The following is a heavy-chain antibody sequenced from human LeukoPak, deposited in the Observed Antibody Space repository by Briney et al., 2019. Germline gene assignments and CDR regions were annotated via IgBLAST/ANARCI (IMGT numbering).Heavy chain of an antibody. Sequence: GGSPRLSCAASGFTFTSYAMSWVRQAPGKGLEWVSAISGSGGSTYYADSVKGRFTISRDNSKNTLYLQMNSLRAEDTAVYYCATPDFWSGYYLFDYWGQGTLVTVSS. J-gene: IGHJ4*02. CDR1: GFTFTSYA. CDR2: ISGSGGST. V-gene: IGHV3-23*01. CDR3: ATPDFWSGYYLFDY. D-gene: IGHD3-3*01.